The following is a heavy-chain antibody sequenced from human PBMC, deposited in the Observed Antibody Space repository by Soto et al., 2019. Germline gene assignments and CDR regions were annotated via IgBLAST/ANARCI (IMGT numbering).Heavy chain of an antibody. D-gene: IGHD7-27*01. Sequence: SGPTLVNPTQTLTLTCTFSGLSLSSSGVGVGWIRQSPGKVLEWLALIYWDDDKRYSPSLRSRLTITKDISENQVVLTMTNVDPVDTATYYCVHSLGPLDYWGQGTLVTVSS. V-gene: IGHV2-5*02. CDR1: GLSLSSSGVG. CDR2: IYWDDDK. CDR3: VHSLGPLDY. J-gene: IGHJ4*02.